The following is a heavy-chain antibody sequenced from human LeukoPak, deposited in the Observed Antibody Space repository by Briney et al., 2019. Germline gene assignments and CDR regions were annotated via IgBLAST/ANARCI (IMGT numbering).Heavy chain of an antibody. Sequence: ASVKVSCKASGYTFTGYYMHWVQQAPGQGLTWMGMINPSGDSTTYAQKFQDRVTMTRDTSTSTVYIELSSLISEDTAVYYCARTAARQDAFNIWGQGTVVTVSS. J-gene: IGHJ3*02. V-gene: IGHV1-46*01. CDR1: GYTFTGYY. CDR2: INPSGDST. CDR3: ARTAARQDAFNI. D-gene: IGHD6-25*01.